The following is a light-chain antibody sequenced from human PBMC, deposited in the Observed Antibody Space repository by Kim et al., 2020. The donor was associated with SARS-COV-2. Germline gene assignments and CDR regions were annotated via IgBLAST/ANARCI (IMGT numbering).Light chain of an antibody. CDR2: DAS. Sequence: DIQLTQSPSSLSASVGDGVTIACRADQVISNYLAWYQRKPGRPPTLLIYDASGLQSGVPSRFSGSRSGTDFTLTISSLQPEDVGTYYCQQYDSVPCTFGQGTEVDIK. V-gene: IGKV1-27*01. CDR1: QVISNY. J-gene: IGKJ1*01. CDR3: QQYDSVPCT.